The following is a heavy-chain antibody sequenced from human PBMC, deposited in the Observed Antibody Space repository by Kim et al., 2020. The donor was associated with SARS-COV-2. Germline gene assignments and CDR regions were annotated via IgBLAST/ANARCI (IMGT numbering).Heavy chain of an antibody. CDR2: INHSGST. CDR1: GGSFSGYY. CDR3: ARGVIPRIQISWFDP. D-gene: IGHD3-16*02. J-gene: IGHJ5*02. Sequence: SETLSLTCAVYGGSFSGYYWSWIRQPPGKGLEWIGEINHSGSTNYNPSLKSRVTISVDTSKNQFSLKLSSVTAADTAVYYCARGVIPRIQISWFDPWGQGTLVTVSS. V-gene: IGHV4-34*01.